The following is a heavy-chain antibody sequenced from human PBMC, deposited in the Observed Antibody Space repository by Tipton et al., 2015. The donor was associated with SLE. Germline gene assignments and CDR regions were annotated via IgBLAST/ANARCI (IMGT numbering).Heavy chain of an antibody. D-gene: IGHD6-25*01. Sequence: QLVQSGAEVKKPGESLKISCKGSGYSFTTSWIGWVRQMPGKGLEWMGIIYPGDSDTRYSPSFQGQVTISADDSITTAYLEWSSLEASDTATYYCARSHSGWVVDYWGQGTLVTVSS. CDR1: GYSFTTSW. CDR3: ARSHSGWVVDY. V-gene: IGHV5-51*03. CDR2: IYPGDSDT. J-gene: IGHJ4*02.